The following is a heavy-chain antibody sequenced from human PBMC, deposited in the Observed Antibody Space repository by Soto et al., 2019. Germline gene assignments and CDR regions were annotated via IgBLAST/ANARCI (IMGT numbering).Heavy chain of an antibody. D-gene: IGHD5-12*01. J-gene: IGHJ6*02. Sequence: SETLSLTCTVSGGSISSYYWSWIRQPPGKGLEWIGYIYYNGSTNYNPSLKSRVTISVDTSKNQFSLKLSSVTAADTAVYYCARGIRGSGYVVYYYYGMDVWGQGTTVTVSS. CDR1: GGSISSYY. CDR3: ARGIRGSGYVVYYYYGMDV. CDR2: IYYNGST. V-gene: IGHV4-59*01.